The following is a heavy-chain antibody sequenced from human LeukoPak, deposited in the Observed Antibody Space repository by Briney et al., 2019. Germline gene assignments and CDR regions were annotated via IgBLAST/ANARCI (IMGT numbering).Heavy chain of an antibody. CDR3: ARRAYSSGYYYFDY. D-gene: IGHD3-22*01. Sequence: SETLSLTCTVSGGSISSNYWSWIRQPPGEGLEWIGYIYYSGSTIYNPSLKSRVTISVDTSKNQFSLKLSSVTAADTAVYYCARRAYSSGYYYFDYWGQGTLVTASS. CDR1: GGSISSNY. CDR2: IYYSGST. V-gene: IGHV4-59*01. J-gene: IGHJ4*02.